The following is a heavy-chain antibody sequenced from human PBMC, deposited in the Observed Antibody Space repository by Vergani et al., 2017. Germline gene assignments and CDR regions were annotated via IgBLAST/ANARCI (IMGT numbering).Heavy chain of an antibody. J-gene: IGHJ6*03. CDR3: ARVTYYDFWSGYYTYYYMDV. CDR2: IYYSGST. Sequence: QVQLQESGPGLVKPSETLSLTCTVSGGSVSSGSYYWSWIRQPAGKGLEWIGNIYYSGSTNYNPSLKSRVTISVDTSNNQFSLKLSSVTAADTAVYYCARVTYYDFWSGYYTYYYMDVWGKGSTVTVSS. V-gene: IGHV4-61*10. D-gene: IGHD3-3*01. CDR1: GGSVSSGSYY.